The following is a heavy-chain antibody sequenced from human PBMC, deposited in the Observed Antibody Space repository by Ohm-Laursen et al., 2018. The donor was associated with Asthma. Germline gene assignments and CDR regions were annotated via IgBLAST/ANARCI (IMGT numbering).Heavy chain of an antibody. D-gene: IGHD6-6*01. CDR1: GFPFSLYA. V-gene: IGHV3-48*01. CDR2: ISSDITTI. J-gene: IGHJ6*02. CDR3: ARGYSSSSLFVLYYYNMDV. Sequence: SLRLSCTASGFPFSLYAMDWVRQAPGKGLEWLSYISSDITTIYYADSVKGRFTISRDNSKNTLYLQMNSLRAEDTAVYYCARGYSSSSLFVLYYYNMDVWGQGTTVTVSS.